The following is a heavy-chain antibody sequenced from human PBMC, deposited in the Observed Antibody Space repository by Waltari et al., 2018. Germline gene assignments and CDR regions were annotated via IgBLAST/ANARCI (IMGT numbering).Heavy chain of an antibody. J-gene: IGHJ6*02. CDR2: IKEDGSIK. Sequence: EVQLVESGGGLVQPGGSLRLSCAASGFTSSEYWMTWIGKAPGKGLEWVANIKEDGSIKYYVDSVKGRFTISRDNAKNSLFLQMDSLRVEDTAVYYCARDRVTVDYGMDVWGQGTTVIVSS. CDR3: ARDRVTVDYGMDV. V-gene: IGHV3-7*01. D-gene: IGHD6-19*01. CDR1: GFTSSEYW.